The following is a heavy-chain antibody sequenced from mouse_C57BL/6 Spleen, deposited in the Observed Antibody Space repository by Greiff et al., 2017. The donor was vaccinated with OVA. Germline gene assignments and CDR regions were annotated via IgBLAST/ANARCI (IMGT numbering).Heavy chain of an antibody. CDR2: IYPGSGNT. Sequence: QVQLKQSGPELVKPGASVKISCKASGYTFTDYYINWVKQRPGQGLEWIGRIYPGSGNTKYNEKFKGKATLTVDTSSSTAYMQLSSLTSEDSAVYFCAREDGWGQGATRTDST. J-gene: IGHJ2*01. CDR3: AREDG. CDR1: GYTFTDYY. V-gene: IGHV1-84*01.